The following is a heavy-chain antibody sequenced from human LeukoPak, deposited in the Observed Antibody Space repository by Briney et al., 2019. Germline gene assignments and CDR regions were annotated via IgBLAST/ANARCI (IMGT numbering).Heavy chain of an antibody. Sequence: PGGSLRLSCAASGFTFSSYAMSWVRQAPGKGLEWVSAISGSGGSTYYADSVKGRFTISRDNSKNTLYLQMNSLRAEDTAVYYCATFKEQWPYYFDYWGQGTLVTVSS. CDR1: GFTFSSYA. D-gene: IGHD6-19*01. J-gene: IGHJ4*02. CDR3: ATFKEQWPYYFDY. CDR2: ISGSGGST. V-gene: IGHV3-23*01.